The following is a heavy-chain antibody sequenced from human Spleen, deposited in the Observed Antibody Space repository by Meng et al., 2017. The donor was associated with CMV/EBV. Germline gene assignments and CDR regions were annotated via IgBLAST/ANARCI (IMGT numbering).Heavy chain of an antibody. CDR1: GGSIRSYY. Sequence: SETLSLTCTVSGGSIRSYYWTWIRQSPGKGLEWIGYIYYSGSTYYNPSLKSRVTISVDTSKNQFSLKLSSVTAADTAVYYCARDARYSYGYGGGMDVWGQGTTVTVSS. V-gene: IGHV4-59*12. CDR2: IYYSGST. J-gene: IGHJ6*02. CDR3: ARDARYSYGYGGGMDV. D-gene: IGHD5-18*01.